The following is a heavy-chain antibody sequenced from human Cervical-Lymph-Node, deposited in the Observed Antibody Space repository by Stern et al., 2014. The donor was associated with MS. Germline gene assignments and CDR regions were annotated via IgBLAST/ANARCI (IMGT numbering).Heavy chain of an antibody. Sequence: MQLVESGPGLVKPSETLSLTCTVSGDSISGYYWNWIRQPPGKGLEWIGYIYDSGSTNYNPSLKSRVTISVDTSKNQFSLRLNSVTAADTAVYYCARDSRDYFDYWGQGTLVTVSS. CDR3: ARDSRDYFDY. V-gene: IGHV4-59*01. CDR1: GDSISGYY. J-gene: IGHJ4*02. CDR2: IYDSGST. D-gene: IGHD3-10*01.